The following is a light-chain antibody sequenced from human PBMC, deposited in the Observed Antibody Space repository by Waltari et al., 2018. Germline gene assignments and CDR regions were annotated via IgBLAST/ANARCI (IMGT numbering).Light chain of an antibody. CDR2: AAS. V-gene: IGKV1-9*01. Sequence: IQLTQSPSSLSASVGDRVTITCRGSQEISKYLAWYQQKPAKAPKLLIYAASTLQSGVPSRFSGSGSGTDFTLTISSLQPEDFATYYCQQLNSYQWTFGQGTKVEIK. CDR1: QEISKY. J-gene: IGKJ1*01. CDR3: QQLNSYQWT.